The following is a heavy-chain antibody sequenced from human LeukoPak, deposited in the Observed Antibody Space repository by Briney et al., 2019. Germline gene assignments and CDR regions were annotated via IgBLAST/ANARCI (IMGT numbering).Heavy chain of an antibody. Sequence: SETLSLTCTVSGGSISSDAYFWSWIRQHPGKGLEWIGYIYYSGSTYYNPSLKSRVTISVDTSKNQFSLKLSSATAADTAVYYCARTSIATRHFDYWGQGTLVTVSS. CDR2: IYYSGST. J-gene: IGHJ4*02. V-gene: IGHV4-31*03. CDR3: ARTSIATRHFDY. CDR1: GGSISSDAYF. D-gene: IGHD6-6*01.